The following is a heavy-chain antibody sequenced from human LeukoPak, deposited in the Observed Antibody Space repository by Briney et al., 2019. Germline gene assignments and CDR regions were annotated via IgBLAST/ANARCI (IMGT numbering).Heavy chain of an antibody. CDR2: IHGSGETT. J-gene: IGHJ3*02. V-gene: IGHV3-23*01. CDR3: AKDPNGDYVGAFDS. CDR1: ALRFSSFA. D-gene: IGHD4-17*01. Sequence: GGSLRLSCAASALRFSSFAMTWVRQVPGKGLEWVSGIHGSGETTYYADSVKGRFTISRDNSREMLYLQMNSLGVEDTAVYYCAKDPNGDYVGAFDSWGQGTMVTVSS.